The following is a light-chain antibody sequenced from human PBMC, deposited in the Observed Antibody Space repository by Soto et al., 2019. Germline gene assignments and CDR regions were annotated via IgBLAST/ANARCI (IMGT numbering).Light chain of an antibody. CDR2: LEGSGSY. CDR3: ETWDSNTRV. J-gene: IGLJ2*01. Sequence: QSVLPQSSSASASLGSSVKLTCTLSSGHSSYIIAWHQQQPGKAPRYLMKLEGSGSYNKGSGVPDRFSGSSSGADRYLTISNLQSEDEADYYCETWDSNTRVFGGGTQLTVL. CDR1: SGHSSYI. V-gene: IGLV4-60*03.